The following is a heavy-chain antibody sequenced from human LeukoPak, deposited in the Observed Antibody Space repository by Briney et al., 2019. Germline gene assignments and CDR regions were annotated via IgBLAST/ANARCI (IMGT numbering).Heavy chain of an antibody. J-gene: IGHJ1*01. D-gene: IGHD6-13*01. CDR2: INSDGSST. Sequence: GGSLRLSRAASGFTFSSYWMHWVRQAPGKGLVWVSRINSDGSSTSYADSVKGRFTISRDNAKNTLYLQMNSLRAEDTAVYYCAREGSSWTNEYFQHWGQGTLVTVSS. CDR1: GFTFSSYW. V-gene: IGHV3-74*01. CDR3: AREGSSWTNEYFQH.